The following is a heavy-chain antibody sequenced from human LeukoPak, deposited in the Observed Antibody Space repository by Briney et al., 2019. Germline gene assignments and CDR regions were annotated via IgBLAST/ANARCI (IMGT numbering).Heavy chain of an antibody. CDR2: IYYSGST. D-gene: IGHD5-18*01. Sequence: PSETLSLTCTVSGGSISSSSYYWGWIRQPPGKGLEWIGSIYYSGSTYYNPSLKSRVTISVDTSKNQFSLKLTSVTAADTAVYYCARTRGYTYGTKFDYWGQGSLVTISS. CDR1: GGSISSSSYY. CDR3: ARTRGYTYGTKFDY. V-gene: IGHV4-39*07. J-gene: IGHJ4*02.